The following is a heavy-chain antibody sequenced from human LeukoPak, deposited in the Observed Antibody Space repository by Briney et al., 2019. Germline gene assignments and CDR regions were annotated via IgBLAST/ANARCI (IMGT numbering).Heavy chain of an antibody. CDR2: ISYDGSNK. J-gene: IGHJ4*02. V-gene: IGHV3-30*18. Sequence: GRSLRLSCAASGFTFSSYGVHWVRQAPGKGLEWVAVISYDGSNKYYTDSVKGRFTISRDNSKNTLYLQMNSLRAEDTAVYYCAKVPGARIAVAHYYFDYWGQGTLVTVSS. CDR3: AKVPGARIAVAHYYFDY. CDR1: GFTFSSYG. D-gene: IGHD6-19*01.